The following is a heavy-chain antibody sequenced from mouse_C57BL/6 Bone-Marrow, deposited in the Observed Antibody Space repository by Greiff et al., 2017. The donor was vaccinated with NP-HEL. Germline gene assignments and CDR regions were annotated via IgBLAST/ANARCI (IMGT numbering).Heavy chain of an antibody. D-gene: IGHD3-2*02. Sequence: VQLKQSGAELVRPGASVKLSCTASGFNIKDDYMHWVKQRPEQGLEWIGWIDPENGDTEYASKFQGKATITADTSSNTAYLQLSSLTSEDTAVYYCTASTAQGPWFAYWGQGTLVTVSA. CDR3: TASTAQGPWFAY. CDR2: IDPENGDT. V-gene: IGHV14-4*01. CDR1: GFNIKDDY. J-gene: IGHJ3*01.